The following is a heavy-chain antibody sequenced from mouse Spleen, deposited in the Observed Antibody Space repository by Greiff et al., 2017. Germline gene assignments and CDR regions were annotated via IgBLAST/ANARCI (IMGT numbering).Heavy chain of an antibody. CDR2: ILPGSGST. CDR3: ARGGYGGVYYYAMDY. J-gene: IGHJ4*01. CDR1: GYTFSSYW. D-gene: IGHD2-14*01. V-gene: IGHV1-9*01. Sequence: QVKLKQSGAELMKPGASVKISCKATGYTFSSYWIEWVKQRPGHGLEWIGEILPGSGSTNYNEKFKGKATFTADTSSNTAYMQLSSLTSEDSAVYYCARGGYGGVYYYAMDYWGQGTSVTVSS.